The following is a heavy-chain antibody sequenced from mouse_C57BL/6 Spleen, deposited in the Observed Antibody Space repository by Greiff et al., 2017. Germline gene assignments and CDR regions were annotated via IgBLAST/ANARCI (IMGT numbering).Heavy chain of an antibody. CDR1: GFSLTSYG. J-gene: IGHJ1*03. CDR3: ARNRGGKAPYFDV. CDR2: IWSGGST. V-gene: IGHV2-2*01. Sequence: VMLVESGPGLVQPSQSLSITCTVSGFSLTSYGVHWVRQSPGKGLEWLGVIWSGGSTDYNAAFISRLSISKDNSKSQVFFKMNSRQADDTAIYYCARNRGGKAPYFDVWGTGTTVTVSS. D-gene: IGHD1-1*02.